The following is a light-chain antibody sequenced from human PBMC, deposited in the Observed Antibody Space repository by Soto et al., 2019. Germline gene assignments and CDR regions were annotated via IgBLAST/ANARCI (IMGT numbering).Light chain of an antibody. V-gene: IGLV4-69*01. Sequence: QLVLTQSPSASASLGASVKITCTLSSEHSSYAIAWHQQQPEKGPRYLMKLNSDGSHNKGDGIPDRFSGSSSGAERYLTISSLQSEDEADYYCQTWGTGIVVFGGGTKLTVL. CDR3: QTWGTGIVV. J-gene: IGLJ2*01. CDR1: SEHSSYA. CDR2: LNSDGSH.